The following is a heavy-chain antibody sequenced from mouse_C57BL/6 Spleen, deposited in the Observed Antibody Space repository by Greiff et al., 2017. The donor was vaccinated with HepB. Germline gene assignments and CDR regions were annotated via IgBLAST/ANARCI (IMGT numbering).Heavy chain of an antibody. D-gene: IGHD1-1*01. CDR2: IWRGGST. J-gene: IGHJ2*01. CDR3: ARHYYGSSYYFDY. Sequence: VQLQQSGPGLVQPSQRLSITCTVSGFSLTSYGVHWVRQSPGKGLEWLGVIWRGGSTDYNAAFMSRLSITKDNSKSQVFFKMNSLQADDTAIYYCARHYYGSSYYFDYWGQGTTLTVSS. CDR1: GFSLTSYG. V-gene: IGHV2-5*01.